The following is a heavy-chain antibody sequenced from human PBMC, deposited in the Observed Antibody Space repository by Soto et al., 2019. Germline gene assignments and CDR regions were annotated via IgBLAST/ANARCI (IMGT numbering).Heavy chain of an antibody. D-gene: IGHD2-15*01. CDR2: ISAYNGST. Sequence: GASVKVSCKDSGYTFTSYAMHWVRQAHGQGLEWMGWISAYNGSTNYAQKLQGRVTITTDTSASTAYMELRSLRSDDTAVYYCARDLVVAARLMDNWGQGTLVTVSS. CDR3: ARDLVVAARLMDN. CDR1: GYTFTSYA. V-gene: IGHV1-18*01. J-gene: IGHJ4*02.